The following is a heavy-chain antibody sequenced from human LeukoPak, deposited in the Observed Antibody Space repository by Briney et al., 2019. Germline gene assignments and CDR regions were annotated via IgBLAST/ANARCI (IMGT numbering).Heavy chain of an antibody. CDR3: VRENWHYDY. CDR2: IHPDSGAT. Sequence: SVKVSCKASGYAFNVYYIHWVRQAPGQGLEWMGWIHPDSGATNYAQKFQGRVTLTRDRSITTLYMELSSLRSDDTAIYYCVRENWHYDYWGQGTQATVSS. D-gene: IGHD1-7*01. V-gene: IGHV1-2*02. CDR1: GYAFNVYY. J-gene: IGHJ4*02.